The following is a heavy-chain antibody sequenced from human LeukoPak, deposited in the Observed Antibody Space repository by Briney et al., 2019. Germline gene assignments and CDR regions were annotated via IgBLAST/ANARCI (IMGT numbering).Heavy chain of an antibody. D-gene: IGHD6-13*01. V-gene: IGHV3-23*01. J-gene: IGHJ4*02. CDR2: ISGSGGST. Sequence: PGGSLRLSCAASGFTFSSYAMSWVRQAPGKGLEWVSAISGSGGSTYYADSVKGRFTISRDNSKNTLYLQMNSLGAEDTAVYYCARDRGYSSSWYWGYWGQGTLVTVSS. CDR1: GFTFSSYA. CDR3: ARDRGYSSSWYWGY.